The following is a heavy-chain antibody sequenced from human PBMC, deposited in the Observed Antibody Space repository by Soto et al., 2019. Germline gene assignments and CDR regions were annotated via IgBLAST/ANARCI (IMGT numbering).Heavy chain of an antibody. D-gene: IGHD6-13*01. CDR2: ISYDGSNK. CDR3: AKDYGYSSSWLSYYYYYGMDV. J-gene: IGHJ6*01. Sequence: GGSLRLSCAASGFTFSSYGMHWVRQAPGKGLEWVAVISYDGSNKYYADSVKGRFTISRDNSKNTLYLQMNSLRAEDTAVYYCAKDYGYSSSWLSYYYYYGMDVWGQGTTVTVSS. V-gene: IGHV3-30*18. CDR1: GFTFSSYG.